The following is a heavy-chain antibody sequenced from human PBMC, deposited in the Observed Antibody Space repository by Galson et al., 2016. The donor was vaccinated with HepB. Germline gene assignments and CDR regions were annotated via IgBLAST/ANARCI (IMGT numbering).Heavy chain of an antibody. J-gene: IGHJ6*02. V-gene: IGHV1-2*02. D-gene: IGHD3-3*01. CDR1: GYAFTAYY. CDR2: INPNSGET. CDR3: ARQPPTIFFGLDV. Sequence: SVKVSGKASGYAFTAYYIHWVRQAPGQGLEWMGWINPNSGETKYAQKFQGRVTMSSDTSILTAYMELSRLTSDDTAVYFCARQPPTIFFGLDVWGQGTTVIVSS.